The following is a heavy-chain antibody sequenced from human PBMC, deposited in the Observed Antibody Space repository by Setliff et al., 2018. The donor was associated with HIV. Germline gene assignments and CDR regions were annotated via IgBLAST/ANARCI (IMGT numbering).Heavy chain of an antibody. CDR1: GYSISSGYY. D-gene: IGHD3-3*01. CDR2: VFHSGST. V-gene: IGHV4-38-2*01. J-gene: IGHJ3*02. CDR3: ARSKTFYDFWGGYYTHGAFKI. Sequence: PSETLSLTCAVSGYSISSGYYWGWIRQPPGKGLEWIGSVFHSGSTYYNPSLKSRVTISVDTSKNQFSLNLTSVTAADTAVYYCARSKTFYDFWGGYYTHGAFKIWGLGTMVTVSS.